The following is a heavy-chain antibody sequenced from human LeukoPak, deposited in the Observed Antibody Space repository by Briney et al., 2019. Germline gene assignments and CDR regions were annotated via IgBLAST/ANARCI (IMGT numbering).Heavy chain of an antibody. Sequence: SETLSLTCAVYGGSFSGYYWSWIRQPPGKGLEWIGEINHSGSTNYNPSLKSRVTISVDTSKNQFSLKLSSVTAADTAVYYCARVGRPITMVRGVIRSSFRSDYYMDVWGKGTTVTISS. V-gene: IGHV4-34*01. J-gene: IGHJ6*03. D-gene: IGHD3-10*01. CDR1: GGSFSGYY. CDR2: INHSGST. CDR3: ARVGRPITMVRGVIRSSFRSDYYMDV.